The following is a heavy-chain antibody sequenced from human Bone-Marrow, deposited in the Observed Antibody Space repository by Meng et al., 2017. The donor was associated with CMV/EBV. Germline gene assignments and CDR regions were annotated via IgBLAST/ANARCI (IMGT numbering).Heavy chain of an antibody. V-gene: IGHV4-59*11. CDR1: GVSISTHY. CDR2: IHYTGRA. J-gene: IGHJ4*02. CDR3: AERGGGY. D-gene: IGHD1-1*01. Sequence: QGHLPQSGPGLVKPSATLSLTCRVSGVSISTHYWSWIRQTPGKGLEWIASIHYTGRADYSPSLKSRVTVSVDTSDSQLSLKLSSVTTADTAMYYCAERGGGYWGQGILVTVSS.